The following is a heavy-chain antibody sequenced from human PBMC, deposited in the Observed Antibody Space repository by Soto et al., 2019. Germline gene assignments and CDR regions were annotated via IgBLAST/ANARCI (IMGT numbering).Heavy chain of an antibody. CDR3: DRSSLYGMDV. Sequence: SETLSLTCSVSGGSISRGYYYWSWIRQPPGQGLEWIGNIYYSGNTYYTPSLKSRLIISIDTSTNQFSLKVGSVTAADTAVYYCDRSSLYGMDVWGQGTTVTVSS. J-gene: IGHJ6*02. CDR2: IYYSGNT. V-gene: IGHV4-30-4*01. D-gene: IGHD1-1*01. CDR1: GGSISRGYYY.